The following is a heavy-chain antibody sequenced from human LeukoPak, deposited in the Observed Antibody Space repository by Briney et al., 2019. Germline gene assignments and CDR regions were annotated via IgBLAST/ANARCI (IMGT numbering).Heavy chain of an antibody. CDR2: FDPEDGET. Sequence: GGSLRLSCAASGFTFSSYAMSWVRQAPGKGLEWMGGFDPEDGETIYAQKFQGRVTMTEDTSTDTAYMELSSLRSEDTAVYYCATEPPMRYFDWLWTWGQGTLVTVSS. CDR1: GFTFSSYA. J-gene: IGHJ5*02. CDR3: ATEPPMRYFDWLWT. V-gene: IGHV1-24*01. D-gene: IGHD3-9*01.